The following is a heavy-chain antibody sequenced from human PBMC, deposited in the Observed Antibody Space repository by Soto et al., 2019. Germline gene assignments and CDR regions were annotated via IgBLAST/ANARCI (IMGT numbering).Heavy chain of an antibody. CDR1: GGSISGYY. CDR3: ARAHTAPYYYYYMDV. D-gene: IGHD5-18*01. CDR2: TYSSGST. Sequence: SETLSLTCTVSGGSISGYYWSWIRQPPGKGLEWVGYTYSSGSTNYNPSLKSRVTILVDTSKNQFSLKLSSVTAEDTAVYYCARAHTAPYYYYYMDVWGKGTTVTVSS. J-gene: IGHJ6*03. V-gene: IGHV4-59*01.